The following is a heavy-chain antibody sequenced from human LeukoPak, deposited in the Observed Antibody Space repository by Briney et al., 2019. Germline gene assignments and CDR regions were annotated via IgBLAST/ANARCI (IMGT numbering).Heavy chain of an antibody. CDR2: IIPISGTT. Sequence: ASVKVSCKTSGGTFTSHAITWVRQAPGQGLEWMGKIIPISGTTNYAQKFQGRVTFTADESTSTAYMELSSLRSEDTALYYCARKLRLGGNWFDPRGQGTLVTVSS. J-gene: IGHJ5*02. V-gene: IGHV1-69*13. CDR3: ARKLRLGGNWFDP. D-gene: IGHD1-26*01. CDR1: GGTFTSHA.